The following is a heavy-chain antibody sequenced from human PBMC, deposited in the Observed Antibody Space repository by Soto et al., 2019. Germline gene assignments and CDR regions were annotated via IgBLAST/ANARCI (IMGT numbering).Heavy chain of an antibody. CDR1: GGSISSSSYY. J-gene: IGHJ3*02. D-gene: IGHD6-6*01. CDR2: IYYSGST. V-gene: IGHV4-39*01. CDR3: ARQKEYDAFDI. Sequence: QLQLQESGPGLVKPSETLSLTCTVSGGSISSSSYYWGWIRQPPGKGLEWIGSIYYSGSTYYNPSLKSRVTISVDTSKNQFSLKLSSVTAADTAVYYCARQKEYDAFDIWGQGTMVTVSS.